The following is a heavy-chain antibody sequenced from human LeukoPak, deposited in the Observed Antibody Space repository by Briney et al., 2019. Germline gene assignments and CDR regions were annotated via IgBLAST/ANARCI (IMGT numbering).Heavy chain of an antibody. CDR3: ANHYYDSSGYFDY. Sequence: PGGSLRLSCAASGFTFSSYGMHWVRQAPGKGLEWVAVISYDGSNKYYADSVKGRFTISRDNSKNTLYLQMNSLRAEDTAVYYCANHYYDSSGYFDYWGQGTLVTVSS. V-gene: IGHV3-30*18. CDR1: GFTFSSYG. D-gene: IGHD3-22*01. CDR2: ISYDGSNK. J-gene: IGHJ4*02.